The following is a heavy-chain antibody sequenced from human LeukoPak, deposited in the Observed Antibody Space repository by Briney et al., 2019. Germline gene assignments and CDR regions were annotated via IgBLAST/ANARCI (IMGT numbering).Heavy chain of an antibody. CDR3: ARIGKDYHDSSGIDY. D-gene: IGHD3-22*01. V-gene: IGHV3-74*01. CDR2: INSDGSST. CDR1: GFTFSSYW. Sequence: GRSLRLSCAASGFTFSSYWMHWVRQAPPKGLVWVSRINSDGSSTSYADSVKGRFTISRDNAKNTLYLQINSLRAEDTAVYYCARIGKDYHDSSGIDYWGERTLVTLSS. J-gene: IGHJ4*02.